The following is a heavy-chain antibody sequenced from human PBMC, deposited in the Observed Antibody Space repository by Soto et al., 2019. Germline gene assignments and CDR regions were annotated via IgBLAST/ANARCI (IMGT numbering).Heavy chain of an antibody. J-gene: IGHJ5*02. CDR3: ARLKEVVVAATGWFDP. CDR1: GYTFTSYD. Sequence: ASVKVSCKASGYTFTSYDINWVRQATGQGLEWMGWMNPNRGNTGYAQKFQGRVTMTRNTSISTAYMELSSLRSEDTAVYYCARLKEVVVAATGWFDPWGQGTLVTVSS. D-gene: IGHD2-15*01. CDR2: MNPNRGNT. V-gene: IGHV1-8*01.